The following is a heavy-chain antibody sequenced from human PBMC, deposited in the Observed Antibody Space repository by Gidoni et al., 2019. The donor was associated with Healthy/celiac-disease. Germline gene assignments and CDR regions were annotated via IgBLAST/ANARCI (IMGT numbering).Heavy chain of an antibody. D-gene: IGHD3-22*01. V-gene: IGHV1-69*01. CDR1: GGTFRSYA. J-gene: IGHJ4*02. CDR2: FIPIFGPA. Sequence: QVQLVQSGAEVKKTGSSVKVSCKAAGGTFRSYAISWVRQAPGQGLEWMGGFIPIFGPANYAQKFQGRVTITADESTSTAYMELSSLRSEDTAVYYCARVYGAAGYYDSEDYWGQGTLVTVSS. CDR3: ARVYGAAGYYDSEDY.